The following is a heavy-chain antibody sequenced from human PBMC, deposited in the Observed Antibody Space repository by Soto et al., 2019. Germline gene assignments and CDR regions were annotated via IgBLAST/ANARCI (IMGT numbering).Heavy chain of an antibody. D-gene: IGHD2-2*02. V-gene: IGHV4-61*01. J-gene: IGHJ6*02. CDR2: IYYSGST. Sequence: SETLSLTCTVSGGSVSSGSYYWSWIRQPPGKGLEWIGYIYYSGSTDYNPSLKSRVTISVDTSKNQFSLKLSSVTAADTAVYYCASVTRTCISTSCYRYYYGMDVWGQGTTVTVTS. CDR1: GGSVSSGSYY. CDR3: ASVTRTCISTSCYRYYYGMDV.